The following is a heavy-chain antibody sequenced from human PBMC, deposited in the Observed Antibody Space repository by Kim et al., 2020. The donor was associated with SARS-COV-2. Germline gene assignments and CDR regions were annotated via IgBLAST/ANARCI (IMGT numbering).Heavy chain of an antibody. CDR2: ISSSSSYI. V-gene: IGHV3-21*01. Sequence: GGSLRLSCAASGFTFSSYSMNWVRQAPGKGLEWVSSISSSSSYIYYADSVKGRFTISRDNAKNSLYLQMNSLRAEDTAVYYCARDHDISRPYFDYWGQGTLVTVSS. J-gene: IGHJ4*02. D-gene: IGHD3-22*01. CDR3: ARDHDISRPYFDY. CDR1: GFTFSSYS.